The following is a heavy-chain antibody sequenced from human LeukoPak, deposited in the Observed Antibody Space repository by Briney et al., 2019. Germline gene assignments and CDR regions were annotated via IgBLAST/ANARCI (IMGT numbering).Heavy chain of an antibody. V-gene: IGHV3-48*01. Sequence: PGGSLRLSCAASGFTFSTYSMNWVRQAPGKGLEWLSSISSNSRTMYYADSVKGRFTISRDNAKNSLYLQMNSLRAEDTAVYYCASFFPSSSPDWFDPWGQGTLVTVSS. J-gene: IGHJ5*02. CDR1: GFTFSTYS. D-gene: IGHD6-6*01. CDR3: ASFFPSSSPDWFDP. CDR2: ISSNSRTM.